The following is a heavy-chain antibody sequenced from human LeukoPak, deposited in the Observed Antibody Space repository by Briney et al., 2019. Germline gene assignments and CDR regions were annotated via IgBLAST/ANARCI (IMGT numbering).Heavy chain of an antibody. D-gene: IGHD6-19*01. CDR2: IYYSGST. Sequence: SETLSLTCTVSGGSISSSSYYWGWIRQPPGKGLEWIGSIYYSGSTYYNPSLKSRVTISVDTSKNQFSLKVRSVTAADTAVYYCARGSPLMAGIYNFDYWGQGRLVTVSS. J-gene: IGHJ4*02. CDR3: ARGSPLMAGIYNFDY. CDR1: GGSISSSSYY. V-gene: IGHV4-39*07.